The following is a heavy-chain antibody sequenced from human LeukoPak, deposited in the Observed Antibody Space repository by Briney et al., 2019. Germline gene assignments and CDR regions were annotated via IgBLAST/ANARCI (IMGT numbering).Heavy chain of an antibody. CDR1: GFTFSSTW. CDR2: INSDGSIV. CDR3: SRDLRGRDDY. V-gene: IGHV3-74*01. J-gene: IGHJ4*02. Sequence: GGSLRLSCAASGFTFSSTWMNWVRQAPGKGPVWVSRINSDGSIVTYADSVKGRFTISRDNAKNTLYLQMNSLRAEDTAVYYCSRDLRGRDDYWGQGILVIVSS. D-gene: IGHD5-24*01.